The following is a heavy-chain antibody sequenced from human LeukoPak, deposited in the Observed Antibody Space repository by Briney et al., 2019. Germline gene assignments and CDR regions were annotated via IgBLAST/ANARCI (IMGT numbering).Heavy chain of an antibody. CDR3: ARDRLTELSSGYYYY. CDR1: SGSISTYY. CDR2: IYYTGST. D-gene: IGHD3-22*01. J-gene: IGHJ4*02. Sequence: SETLSLTCTVSSGSISTYYWSWIRQPPGRRLEWIGYIYYTGSTNYNPSLKSRVTISVDTSKNQFSLKLSSVTAADTAVYYCARDRLTELSSGYYYYWGQGTLVTVSS. V-gene: IGHV4-59*12.